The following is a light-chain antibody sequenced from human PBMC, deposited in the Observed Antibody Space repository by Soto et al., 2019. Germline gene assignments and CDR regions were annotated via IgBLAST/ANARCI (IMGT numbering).Light chain of an antibody. Sequence: EIFVTQSPAILSVSPGESVTLSCRASQSVISNLAWYQQKLGQAPRLLIYGASSRATGIPDRFSGSGSGTEFTLTINSLQPDDFATYYCQQYHIYSGTFGQGTKVDIK. J-gene: IGKJ1*01. CDR3: QQYHIYSGT. V-gene: IGKV3D-15*01. CDR1: QSVISN. CDR2: GAS.